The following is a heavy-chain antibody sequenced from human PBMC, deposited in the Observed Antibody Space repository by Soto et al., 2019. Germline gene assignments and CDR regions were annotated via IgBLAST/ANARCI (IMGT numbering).Heavy chain of an antibody. CDR1: EYTFTSYD. CDR3: ARGGHGAFDP. V-gene: IGHV1-8*01. Sequence: QAPLVQSGAEVKKPGASVKVSCKASEYTFTSYDTNWVRQATGQGLEWMGWMNPNSGYTDYAQKFQGRVTMTRNTSISTAYMELSSLTSEDTAVYYCARGGHGAFDPWGQGTLVTVSS. CDR2: MNPNSGYT. D-gene: IGHD3-16*01. J-gene: IGHJ5*02.